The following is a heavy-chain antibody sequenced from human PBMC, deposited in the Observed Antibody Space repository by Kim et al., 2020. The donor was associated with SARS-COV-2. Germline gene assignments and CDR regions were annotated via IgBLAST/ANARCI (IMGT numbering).Heavy chain of an antibody. CDR1: GFTFSSYA. J-gene: IGHJ6*02. D-gene: IGHD2-2*01. Sequence: GGSLRLSCAASGFTFSSYAMSWVRQAPGKGLEWGSAISGSGGSTYYADSVKGRFTISRDNSKNTLYLQMNSLRAEDRAVYYCAKKVPAARMWGGYGMDVWGQGTTVTVSS. V-gene: IGHV3-23*01. CDR3: AKKVPAARMWGGYGMDV. CDR2: ISGSGGST.